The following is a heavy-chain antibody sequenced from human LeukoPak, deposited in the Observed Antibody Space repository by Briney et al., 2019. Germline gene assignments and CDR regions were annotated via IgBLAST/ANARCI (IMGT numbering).Heavy chain of an antibody. J-gene: IGHJ4*02. CDR2: INGDGTST. Sequence: GGSLRLSCAASGFTFTNSWMFWVRQPPGKGLVWVSRINGDGTSTSYADSVRGRFTISRDKAKNTLYLQMNSLRVEDTAVYYCATWGWGRSTDYWGQGTLVTVSS. V-gene: IGHV3-74*01. CDR1: GFTFTNSW. CDR3: ATWGWGRSTDY. D-gene: IGHD3-16*01.